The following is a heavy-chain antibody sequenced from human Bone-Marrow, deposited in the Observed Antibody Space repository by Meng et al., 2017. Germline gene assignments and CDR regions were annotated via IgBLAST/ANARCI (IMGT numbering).Heavy chain of an antibody. CDR1: GGSISSYY. Sequence: ESLKISCTVSGGSISSYYWSWIRQPPGKGLEWIGYIYYSGSTNYNPSLKSRVTISVDTSKNQFSLKLSSVTAADTAVYYCARDLGSGWGTSGDAFDIWGQGTMVTVSS. J-gene: IGHJ3*02. CDR3: ARDLGSGWGTSGDAFDI. D-gene: IGHD6-19*01. V-gene: IGHV4-59*01. CDR2: IYYSGST.